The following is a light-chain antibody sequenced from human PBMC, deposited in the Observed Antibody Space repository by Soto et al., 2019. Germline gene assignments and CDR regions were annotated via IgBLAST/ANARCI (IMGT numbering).Light chain of an antibody. CDR2: DAS. CDR1: QSVSTY. V-gene: IGKV3-11*01. J-gene: IGKJ5*01. CDR3: QQRSQWPIT. Sequence: EIVLTQPPATLSLSPGGRPALSCRASQSVSTYLAWYQQKHGQXHRXXIYDASNRATGIPARFSGSWYGTDGTITISILEPEDGEVYYGQQRSQWPITFGQGTRLEIK.